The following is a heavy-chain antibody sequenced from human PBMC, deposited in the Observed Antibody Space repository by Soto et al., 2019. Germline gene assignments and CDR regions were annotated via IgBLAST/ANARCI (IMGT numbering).Heavy chain of an antibody. CDR1: GFTLSNYA. V-gene: IGHV3-23*01. CDR3: AKAWIPGTINY. Sequence: QPEGSLRRSCAASGFTLSNYAMYWVRQAPGEGLEWVSAISGSGASTYYADSVKGRFTISRDSSKNSLYLQMNSLRAEDTAVYYCAKAWIPGTINYWGQGTLVTVSS. J-gene: IGHJ4*02. D-gene: IGHD1-7*01. CDR2: ISGSGAST.